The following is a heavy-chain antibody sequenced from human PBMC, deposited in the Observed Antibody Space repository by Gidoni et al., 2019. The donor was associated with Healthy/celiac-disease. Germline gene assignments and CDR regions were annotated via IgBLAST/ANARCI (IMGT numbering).Heavy chain of an antibody. D-gene: IGHD3-10*01. CDR2: ISSSGSTI. CDR1: CFTFSSYE. CDR3: ARDPPFWFGELLPYTR. V-gene: IGHV3-48*03. Sequence: EVQLVESGGGLVQPGGSLRLSCSASCFTFSSYEMNWVRQAPGKGLEWVSYISSSGSTIDYADSVKGRFTISRDNAKNSLYLQMNSLRAEDTAVYYCARDPPFWFGELLPYTRGGQGTLVTVSS. J-gene: IGHJ4*02.